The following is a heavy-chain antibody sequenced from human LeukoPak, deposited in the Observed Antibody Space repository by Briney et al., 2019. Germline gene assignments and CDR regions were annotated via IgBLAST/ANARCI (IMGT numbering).Heavy chain of an antibody. CDR3: ARGSGSYPMVWFDT. V-gene: IGHV6-1*01. J-gene: IGHJ5*02. Sequence: SQTLSLTCAISGDSVSSNSAAWNWIRQSPSSGLEWRGRTYYRSKWYNDYAVSVKSRITITTDTSKNQFSLQLNSVTPEDTAVYYCARGSGSYPMVWFDTWGQGTLVTVSS. D-gene: IGHD3-10*01. CDR2: TYYRSKWYN. CDR1: GDSVSSNSAA.